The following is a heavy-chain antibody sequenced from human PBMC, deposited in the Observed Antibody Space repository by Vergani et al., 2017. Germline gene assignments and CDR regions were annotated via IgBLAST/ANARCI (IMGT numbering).Heavy chain of an antibody. V-gene: IGHV1-69*01. Sequence: QVQLVQSGAEVKKPGSSVKVSCKASGGTFSSYAISWVRQAPGQGLEWMGGIIPIFGTANYAQKFQGRVTITADESTSTAYMELSSLRSEDTAVYYCAXDSSGIAAAVYYYYYMDVWGKGTTVTVSS. D-gene: IGHD6-13*01. CDR2: IIPIFGTA. J-gene: IGHJ6*03. CDR3: AXDSSGIAAAVYYYYYMDV. CDR1: GGTFSSYA.